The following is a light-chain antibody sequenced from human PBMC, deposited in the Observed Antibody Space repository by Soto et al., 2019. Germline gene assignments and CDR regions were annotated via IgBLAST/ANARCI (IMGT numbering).Light chain of an antibody. CDR2: EVS. Sequence: QSALTQSASVSGSPGQSITISCTGTSSDVGGYNYVSWYQQHPGKAPKLMIYEVSNWPSGVSNRFSGSKSGNTASLTISGLQAEDEADYYCSSYTSSSTRVFGGGTKLTVL. CDR1: SSDVGGYNY. CDR3: SSYTSSSTRV. J-gene: IGLJ3*02. V-gene: IGLV2-14*01.